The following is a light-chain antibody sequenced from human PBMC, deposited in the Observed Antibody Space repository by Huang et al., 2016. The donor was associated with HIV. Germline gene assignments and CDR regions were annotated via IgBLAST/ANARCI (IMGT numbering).Light chain of an antibody. CDR3: QQYNNWPRT. Sequence: EIVMTQSPATLSVSPGERATLSCRASQRVSRDLAWFQQKPGQAPRLRIYDTSTRATGIPPRFSGSGSGTDFTLTISSLQSEDFVVYYCQQYNNWPRTFGPGTKVDFK. V-gene: IGKV3-15*01. CDR1: QRVSRD. J-gene: IGKJ3*01. CDR2: DTS.